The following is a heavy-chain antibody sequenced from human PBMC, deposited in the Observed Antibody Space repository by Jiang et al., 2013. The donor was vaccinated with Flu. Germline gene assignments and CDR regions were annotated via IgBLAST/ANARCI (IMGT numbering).Heavy chain of an antibody. Sequence: GAEVKKPGASVKVSCRASAYTGHHIHWVRQAPGQGLEWMGKIDPKSGGTHYAQSFQGRVTMTRDTSLTTAYMELRILRSDDAAVYYCAISIAVPATPNYDYWAREPWSPSPQ. CDR3: AISIAVPATPNYDY. CDR1: AYTGHH. J-gene: IGHJ4*02. D-gene: IGHD6-13*01. V-gene: IGHV1-2*02. CDR2: IDPKSGGT.